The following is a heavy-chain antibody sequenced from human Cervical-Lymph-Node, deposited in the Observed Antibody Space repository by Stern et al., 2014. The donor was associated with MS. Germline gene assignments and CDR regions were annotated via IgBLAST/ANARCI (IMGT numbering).Heavy chain of an antibody. V-gene: IGHV3-74*02. CDR2: INSDESST. D-gene: IGHD2-15*01. J-gene: IGHJ3*02. Sequence: EVQLVESGGGLVQPGGSLRLSCAASGFTFSTYWMHWVRQAPGKGLVWVSRINSDESSTTYADSVKGRFSISRDNDKNTLYLQMNSLRAEDTAVYYCARGVMVAATYAYDIGGQGTMVTISS. CDR1: GFTFSTYW. CDR3: ARGVMVAATYAYDI.